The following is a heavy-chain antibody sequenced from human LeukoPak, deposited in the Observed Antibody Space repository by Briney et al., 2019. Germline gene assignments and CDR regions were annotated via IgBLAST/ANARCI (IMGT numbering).Heavy chain of an antibody. CDR2: INPTSGGT. CDR1: GYTFTDSY. Sequence: ASVKVSCKASGYTFTDSYIHWVRQAPGQGLEWMGCINPTSGGTQYAQKFQGRVTMTRDTSITTAYMELGRLRSDDTALYYCARMKSLDVWGKGTTVTVSS. J-gene: IGHJ6*04. CDR3: ARMKSLDV. V-gene: IGHV1-2*02.